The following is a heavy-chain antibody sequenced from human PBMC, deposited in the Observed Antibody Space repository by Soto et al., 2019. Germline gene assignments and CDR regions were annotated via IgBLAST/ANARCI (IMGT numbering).Heavy chain of an antibody. CDR3: AEHAPGALTIFDY. CDR1: GGTFSSYA. Sequence: SVKVSCKASGGTFSSYAISWVRQAPGQGLEWMGGVIPIFGTANYAQKFQGRVTITADESTSTAYMELSSLRSEDTAVYYCAEHAPGALTIFDYWAGEPLVPVS. V-gene: IGHV1-69*13. J-gene: IGHJ4*02. D-gene: IGHD3-16*02. CDR2: VIPIFGTA.